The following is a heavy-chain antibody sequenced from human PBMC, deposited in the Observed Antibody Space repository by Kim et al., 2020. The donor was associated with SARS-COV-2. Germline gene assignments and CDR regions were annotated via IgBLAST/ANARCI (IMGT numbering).Heavy chain of an antibody. CDR2: ISSGGNTM. D-gene: IGHD2-15*01. CDR3: ARDAGSGLPIDY. V-gene: IGHV3-48*03. J-gene: IGHJ4*02. Sequence: GGSLRLSCVASGFTFRSYEMDWVRQAPGKGREWVSYISSGGNTMYYADSVKGRFTISRDNARNALYMQMNSLRAEDTAVYYCARDAGSGLPIDYWGQGTLVTVSS. CDR1: GFTFRSYE.